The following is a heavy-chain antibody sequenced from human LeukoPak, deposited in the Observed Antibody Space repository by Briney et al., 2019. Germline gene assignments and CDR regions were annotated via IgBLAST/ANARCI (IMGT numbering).Heavy chain of an antibody. V-gene: IGHV3-53*01. D-gene: IGHD3-22*01. CDR1: GFTVSSNY. Sequence: GGSLRLSCAASGFTVSSNYMSWVRQAPGKGLEWVSVIYSGGSTYYADSVKGRFTISRDNSKNTLYLQMNSLRAEDTAVYYCARDQGYYDSSGYFYYFDYWGQGTLVTVSS. CDR3: ARDQGYYDSSGYFYYFDY. CDR2: IYSGGST. J-gene: IGHJ4*02.